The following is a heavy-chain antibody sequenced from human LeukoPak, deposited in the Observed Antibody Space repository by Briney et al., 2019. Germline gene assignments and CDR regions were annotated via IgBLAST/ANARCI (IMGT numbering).Heavy chain of an antibody. CDR2: ISGSGDST. V-gene: IGHV3-23*01. J-gene: IGHJ3*02. CDR1: GFTFDDYG. CDR3: ARGPYCSSTSCFSIVAFDI. Sequence: GGSLRLSCAASGFTFDDYGMSWVRQAPGKGLEWVSAISGSGDSTYYADSVKGRFSISRDNSKNTLYLQMNSLRAEDTGVYYCARGPYCSSTSCFSIVAFDIWGQGTMVTVSS. D-gene: IGHD2-2*01.